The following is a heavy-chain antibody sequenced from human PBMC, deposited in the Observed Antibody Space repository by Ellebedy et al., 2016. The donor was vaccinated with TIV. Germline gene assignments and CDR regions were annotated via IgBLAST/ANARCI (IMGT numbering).Heavy chain of an antibody. V-gene: IGHV4-39*01. Sequence: SETLSLTCNVSGVSSSSRSYYWGWVRQPPGKGLEWVGSIYYSGSTYYNPSLKSRLTISADTSKNQFSLRLSSVTAADKAVYFCVLDAAVDTFENWGQGTLVTVSS. D-gene: IGHD6-13*01. CDR1: GVSSSSRSYY. J-gene: IGHJ4*02. CDR3: VLDAAVDTFEN. CDR2: IYYSGST.